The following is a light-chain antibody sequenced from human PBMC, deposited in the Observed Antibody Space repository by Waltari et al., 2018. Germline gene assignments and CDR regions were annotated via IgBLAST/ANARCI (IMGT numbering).Light chain of an antibody. Sequence: EIVMTQSPATLSVSPGARATLSCTASLSVSTDLAWYQQKRGQTPRLLIYRASTRATDIPVRFRGSGSGTEFNLTISSLQSGDVAVYYCQQYNHWPRTFGQGTRVEIK. J-gene: IGKJ1*01. CDR3: QQYNHWPRT. V-gene: IGKV3D-15*01. CDR1: LSVSTD. CDR2: RAS.